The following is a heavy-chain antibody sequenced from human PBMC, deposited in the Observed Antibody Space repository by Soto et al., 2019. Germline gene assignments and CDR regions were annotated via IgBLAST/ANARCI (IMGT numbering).Heavy chain of an antibody. V-gene: IGHV1-69*13. CDR1: GGTFSSYR. CDR2: IVPIYRTA. Sequence: SVKVSCKASGGTFSSYRINWVRQAPGQGLEWVGGIVPIYRTADYAQKFQGRVTITADESARTSYMELRSLKSQDTAVYYCVRGSGAKLSSSWGQGTLVTVSS. CDR3: VRGSGAKLSSS. D-gene: IGHD6-13*01. J-gene: IGHJ4*02.